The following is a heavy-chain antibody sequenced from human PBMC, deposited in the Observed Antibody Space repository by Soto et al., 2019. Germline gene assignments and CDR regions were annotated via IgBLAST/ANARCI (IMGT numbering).Heavy chain of an antibody. CDR1: GGSISSYY. D-gene: IGHD1-26*01. CDR2: IYYSGST. V-gene: IGHV4-59*01. J-gene: IGHJ4*02. Sequence: SETLSLTCTVSGGSISSYYWSWIRQPPGKGLEWIGYIYYSGSTNYNPSLKSRVTISVDTSKNQFSLKLSSVTAADTAVYYCERLKRVGATRWSFDYWGQGTLVTVSS. CDR3: ERLKRVGATRWSFDY.